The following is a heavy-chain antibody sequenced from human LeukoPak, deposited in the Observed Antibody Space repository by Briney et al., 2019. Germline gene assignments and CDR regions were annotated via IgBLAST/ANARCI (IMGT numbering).Heavy chain of an antibody. CDR3: ARDQATIFGVDLGY. Sequence: GGSLRLSCAASGFTFTNYAMSWVRQAPGKGPEWVSTISGSGGTTYYADSVKGRFTISRDNSKNTLYLQMNSLRAEDTAVYYCARDQATIFGVDLGYWGQGTLVTVSS. CDR1: GFTFTNYA. D-gene: IGHD3-3*01. V-gene: IGHV3-23*01. CDR2: ISGSGGTT. J-gene: IGHJ4*02.